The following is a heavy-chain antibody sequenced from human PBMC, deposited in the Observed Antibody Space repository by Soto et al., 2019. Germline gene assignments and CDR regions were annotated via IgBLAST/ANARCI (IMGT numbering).Heavy chain of an antibody. V-gene: IGHV1-18*01. CDR1: GYTSTIYV. J-gene: IGHJ4*02. D-gene: IGHD3-10*01. CDR3: AGDFGRGVIIVDC. Sequence: ASVKVSCKASGYTSTIYVISWVLRAPGQGLEWMGWISAYNGNTNYAQKLQGRVTMTTDTSTSTAYMELRSLRSDDTAVYYCAGDFGRGVIIVDCWGQGTLVTVSS. CDR2: ISAYNGNT.